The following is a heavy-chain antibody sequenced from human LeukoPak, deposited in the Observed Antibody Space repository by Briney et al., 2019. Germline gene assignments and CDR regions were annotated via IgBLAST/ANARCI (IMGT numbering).Heavy chain of an antibody. V-gene: IGHV3-48*04. J-gene: IGHJ4*02. CDR1: GFTFSNTW. D-gene: IGHD6-19*01. CDR2: ISSSGSTI. Sequence: GGSLRLSCATSGFTFSNTWMNWVRQAPGKGLEWVSYISSSGSTIYYADSVKGRFTISRDNAKNSLYLQMNSLRAEDTAVYYCAREGSGWYGDYWGQGTLVTVSS. CDR3: AREGSGWYGDY.